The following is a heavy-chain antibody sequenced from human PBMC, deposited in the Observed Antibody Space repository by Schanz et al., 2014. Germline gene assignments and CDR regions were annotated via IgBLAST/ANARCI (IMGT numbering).Heavy chain of an antibody. CDR3: ARGRAVAGTGYFDY. Sequence: EVQLVESGGGLVQPGGSLRLSCAASGFTFSNYWMTWVRQAPGKGLEYVSTINSNGGSTYYANSVKGRFSISRDNSKNTLYLQMGSLRAEDMAVYYCARGRAVAGTGYFDYWGQGTLVTVSS. CDR2: INSNGGST. J-gene: IGHJ4*02. V-gene: IGHV3-64*01. D-gene: IGHD6-19*01. CDR1: GFTFSNYW.